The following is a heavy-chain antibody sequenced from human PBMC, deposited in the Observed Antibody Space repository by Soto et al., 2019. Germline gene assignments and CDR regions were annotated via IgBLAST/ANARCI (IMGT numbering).Heavy chain of an antibody. J-gene: IGHJ6*02. V-gene: IGHV4-39*01. CDR2: IYYSGST. D-gene: IGHD6-13*01. CDR1: GGSISSSSYY. CDR3: ASLLYPAAGFHYYYGMDV. Sequence: SETLSLTCTVSGGSISSSSYYWGWIRQPPGKGLEWIGSIYYSGSTYYNPSLKSRVTISVDTSKNQFSLKLSSVTAADTAVYYCASLLYPAAGFHYYYGMDVWGQGITVTVSS.